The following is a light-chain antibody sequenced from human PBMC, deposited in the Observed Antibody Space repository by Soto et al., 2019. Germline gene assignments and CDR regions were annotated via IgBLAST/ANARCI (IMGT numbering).Light chain of an antibody. CDR2: PAS. J-gene: IGKJ1*01. V-gene: IGKV1-12*01. Sequence: DIQMTQSPSSISASVGDRVTITCRASQPISSWLAWYQQVPGQAPYLLIYPASTLQSGVPSRFSGSGSGTDFTLNINSLQPEDFATYFCQQGYNFPRAFGQGTRVEI. CDR3: QQGYNFPRA. CDR1: QPISSW.